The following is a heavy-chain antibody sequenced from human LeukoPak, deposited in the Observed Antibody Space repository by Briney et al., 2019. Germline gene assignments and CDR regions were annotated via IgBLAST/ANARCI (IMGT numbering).Heavy chain of an antibody. J-gene: IGHJ4*02. V-gene: IGHV3-23*01. D-gene: IGHD1-26*01. Sequence: PGGSLRLSCVASGFTFSSYAMSWVRQAPGKGLEWVSSISASGGTIYYADSVKGRFTISRDNSKNTLFLQMKSLRVEHTAIYYCAKGANSDTRYYFDYWGQGSLVTVSS. CDR3: AKGANSDTRYYFDY. CDR1: GFTFSSYA. CDR2: ISASGGTI.